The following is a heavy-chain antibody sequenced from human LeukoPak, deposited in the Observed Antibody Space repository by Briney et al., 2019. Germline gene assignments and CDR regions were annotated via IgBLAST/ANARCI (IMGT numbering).Heavy chain of an antibody. CDR2: IIPIFGTA. CDR1: GGXFSSYA. V-gene: IGHV1-69*01. CDR3: ARDSPGYYDSSGYHDDAFDI. Sequence: SVKVSCRASGGXFSSYAISWVRQAPGQGLEWMGGIIPIFGTANYAQTFQGRVTITADESTSTAYMELSSLRSEDTAVYYCARDSPGYYDSSGYHDDAFDIWGQGTMVTVSS. J-gene: IGHJ3*02. D-gene: IGHD3-22*01.